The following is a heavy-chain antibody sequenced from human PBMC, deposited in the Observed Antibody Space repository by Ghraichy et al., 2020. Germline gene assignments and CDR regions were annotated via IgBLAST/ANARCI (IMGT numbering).Heavy chain of an antibody. CDR1: GGSIISGNHY. V-gene: IGHV4-39*07. J-gene: IGHJ3*01. CDR3: ARHGPILTLFL. D-gene: IGHD3-3*01. Sequence: SETLSLTCNVSGGSIISGNHYWGWIRQPPGRGLEWIGSIFYSGTSSFGEKHFYNPSLWSRVSMLVDTSTNQLSLNLTSLTAADTAVYYCARHGPILTLFLWGQGTMVAVSS. CDR2: IFYSGTSSFGEKH.